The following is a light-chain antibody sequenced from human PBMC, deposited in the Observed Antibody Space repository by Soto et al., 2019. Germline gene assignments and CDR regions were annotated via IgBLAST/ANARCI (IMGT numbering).Light chain of an antibody. CDR2: AAS. Sequence: AIPVTQSPSSLSASLGDTVTITCRASQGIRNYLGWYQQKPGKAPTLLIYAASSWQTGVPSRFSGSGSGTDFTLTISSLQPEDFATYYCQQVDSSPITFGQGTRLEI. CDR3: QQVDSSPIT. V-gene: IGKV1-6*01. CDR1: QGIRNY. J-gene: IGKJ5*01.